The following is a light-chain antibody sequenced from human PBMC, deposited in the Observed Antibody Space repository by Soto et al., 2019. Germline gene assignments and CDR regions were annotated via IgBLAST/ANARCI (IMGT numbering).Light chain of an antibody. CDR1: SSDVGAYNY. J-gene: IGLJ1*01. Sequence: QSALTQPASVSGYPGQSITISCTGRSSDVGAYNYVSWFQQHPGKAPKFMIYEVSNRPSGVSNRFSGSKSGNTASLTVSGLQAEDEAHYYCSSYTTSNNYVFGNGTKVTVL. V-gene: IGLV2-14*01. CDR2: EVS. CDR3: SSYTTSNNYV.